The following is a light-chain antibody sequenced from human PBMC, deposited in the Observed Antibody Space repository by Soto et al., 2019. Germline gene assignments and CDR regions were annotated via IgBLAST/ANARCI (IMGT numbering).Light chain of an antibody. CDR3: CSYAGSSTYVV. V-gene: IGLV2-23*01. J-gene: IGLJ2*01. CDR2: EGS. Sequence: QSALTQPASVSGSPGQSITISCTGTSSDVGSYNLVSWYQHHPGKAPKLMIYEGSERPSGVSNRFSGSKSGNTASLTISGLQAEDEADDYCCSYAGSSTYVVFGGGTKLTVL. CDR1: SSDVGSYNL.